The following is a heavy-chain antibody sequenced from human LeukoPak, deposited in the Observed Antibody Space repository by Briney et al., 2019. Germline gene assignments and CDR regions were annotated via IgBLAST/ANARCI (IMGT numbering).Heavy chain of an antibody. CDR3: ARELVSSGTGYFDL. CDR2: ITGSTTWT. V-gene: IGHV3-23*01. CDR1: GFTFGNFG. D-gene: IGHD3-10*02. J-gene: IGHJ2*01. Sequence: PGGSLRLSCEASGFTFGNFGMTWVRQAPGKGLQWVLGITGSTTWTYYAASVKGWFTVSRDNSQNTLHLQMNSLRADDTAVYYCARELVSSGTGYFDLWGRGTLVTVSS.